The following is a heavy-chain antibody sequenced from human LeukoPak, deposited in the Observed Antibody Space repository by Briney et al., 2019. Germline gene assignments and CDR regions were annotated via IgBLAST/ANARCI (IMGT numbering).Heavy chain of an antibody. Sequence: ASVKVSCKASGYIFTSYYMHWVRQAPGQGLEWMGIINPSGGSTSYAQKFQGRVTMTRDTSTSTVYMELSSLRSEDTAVYYCARDSGIGSSSWWIYYYYGMDVWGQGTTVTVSS. V-gene: IGHV1-46*01. CDR3: ARDSGIGSSSWWIYYYYGMDV. CDR2: INPSGGST. J-gene: IGHJ6*02. CDR1: GYIFTSYY. D-gene: IGHD6-13*01.